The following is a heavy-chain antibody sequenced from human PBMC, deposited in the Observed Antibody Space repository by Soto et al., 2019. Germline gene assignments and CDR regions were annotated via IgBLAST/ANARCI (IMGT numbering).Heavy chain of an antibody. CDR1: GFTFSNAW. D-gene: IGHD3-16*01. CDR2: IKSKTDGGTT. CDR3: TTDSYGGGYYMDV. V-gene: IGHV3-15*01. J-gene: IGHJ6*03. Sequence: SGGSLRLSCAASGFTFSNAWMSWVRQAPGKGLEWVGRIKSKTDGGTTDYAAPVKGRFTISRDDSKNTLYLQMNSLKTEDTAVYYCTTDSYGGGYYMDVWGKGTTVTVSS.